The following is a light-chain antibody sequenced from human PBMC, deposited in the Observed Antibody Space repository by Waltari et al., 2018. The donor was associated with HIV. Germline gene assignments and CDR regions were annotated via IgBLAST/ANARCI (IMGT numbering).Light chain of an antibody. CDR1: RSNIGSNT. Sequence: QSVLTQPPSASGTPGQRVPLSCSGSRSNIGSNTVSWYQQLPGTAPKLFIYSNNQRPSGVPDRFSGSKSGTSASLAISGLQSEDEADYYCAAWDDSLNGWVFGGGTKLTVV. J-gene: IGLJ3*02. CDR3: AAWDDSLNGWV. V-gene: IGLV1-44*01. CDR2: SNN.